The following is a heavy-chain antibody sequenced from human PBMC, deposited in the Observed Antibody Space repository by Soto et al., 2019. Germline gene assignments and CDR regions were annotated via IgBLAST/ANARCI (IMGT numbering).Heavy chain of an antibody. V-gene: IGHV3-64D*06. J-gene: IGHJ5*02. CDR1: RXPLGSYS. CDR3: VKDEVSIYYALNRNWFDP. CDR2: ISSDGGST. D-gene: IGHD3-22*01. Sequence: SRRLSSSASRXPLGSYSMHWVRQSPGKGLEYVSSISSDGGSTYYADSVKGRFTISRDNSKNTLYLQMSSLRAEDTAVYYCVKDEVSIYYALNRNWFDPWGQGTLVTVSS.